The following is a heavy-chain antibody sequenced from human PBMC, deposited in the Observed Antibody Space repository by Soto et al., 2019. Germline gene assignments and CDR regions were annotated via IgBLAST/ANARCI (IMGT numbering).Heavy chain of an antibody. J-gene: IGHJ5*02. CDR1: GDTFTNFG. CDR3: ARVLRGVVNWFDP. D-gene: IGHD3-10*01. V-gene: IGHV1-18*01. CDR2: IATYNSNR. Sequence: HLVQSGPEVKKPGASITVSYKTSGDTFTNFGLSWVRQAPGQGLEWMGWIATYNSNRNYAQKFQGRHTQTTDTSTSTAYMELKSLGYDDTAVYYCARVLRGVVNWFDPWGQGTLVTVSS.